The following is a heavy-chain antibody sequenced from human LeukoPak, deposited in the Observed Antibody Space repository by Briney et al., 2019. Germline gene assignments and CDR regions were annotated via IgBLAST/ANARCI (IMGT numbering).Heavy chain of an antibody. D-gene: IGHD6-13*01. CDR1: GFTFRDYW. CDR3: ARAGGTSWADY. Sequence: GGSLRLSCEASGFTFRDYWMTWVRQAPGKGLEWVANVKQDGTEKFYVDSVKGRLTISRDNGKNSLYLQMNSLRVEDTAIYYCARAGGTSWADYWGQGTLVTVSS. CDR2: VKQDGTEK. J-gene: IGHJ4*02. V-gene: IGHV3-7*01.